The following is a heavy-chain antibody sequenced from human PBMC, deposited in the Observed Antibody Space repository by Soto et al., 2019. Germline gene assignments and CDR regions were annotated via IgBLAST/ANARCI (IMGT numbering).Heavy chain of an antibody. CDR2: ISFDGSNK. V-gene: IGHV3-30*18. CDR3: AKDGGKTGTTDY. CDR1: GFSFSSYA. D-gene: IGHD1-7*01. Sequence: QVQLVESGGGVVQPGRSLGLSCAASGFSFSSYAMHWVRQAPGKGLEWVAVISFDGSNKKYADSVKGRFTISRDSSKNTLYLQMYSLRDEDTAVYYCAKDGGKTGTTDYWGQGTLVTVSS. J-gene: IGHJ4*02.